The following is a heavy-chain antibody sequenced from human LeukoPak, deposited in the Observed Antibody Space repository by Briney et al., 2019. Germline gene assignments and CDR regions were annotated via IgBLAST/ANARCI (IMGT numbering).Heavy chain of an antibody. CDR1: GFTFSSYS. CDR2: ISGSGGST. CDR3: AKEGAVPAAAYFDH. J-gene: IGHJ4*02. D-gene: IGHD2-2*01. Sequence: PEGSLRLSCAASGFTFSSYSMNWVRQAPGKGLEWVSAISGSGGSTYYADSVKGRFTISRDNSKNTLYLQMNSLRAEDTAVYYCAKEGAVPAAAYFDHWGQGTLVTVSS. V-gene: IGHV3-23*01.